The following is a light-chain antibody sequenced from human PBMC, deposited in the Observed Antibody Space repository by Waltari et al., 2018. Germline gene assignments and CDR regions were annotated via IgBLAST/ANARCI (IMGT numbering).Light chain of an antibody. CDR3: QQYNLSPYT. V-gene: IGKV1-5*03. CDR2: KSF. J-gene: IGKJ2*01. Sequence: IQMTQSPSTLSASVGDRVTITCRASQSISNYLAWYQQKPGKAPKVLIYKSFSLQSGVPSRFSGSGSETEFTLTISSLQPDDFATYYCQQYNLSPYTFGQGTTLEI. CDR1: QSISNY.